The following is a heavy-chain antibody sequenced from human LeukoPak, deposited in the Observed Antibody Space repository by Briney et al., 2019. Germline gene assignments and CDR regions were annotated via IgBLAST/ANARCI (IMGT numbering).Heavy chain of an antibody. CDR1: GYTFSNFG. CDR3: ARDGTSTDDY. D-gene: IGHD2-2*01. Sequence: GASVKVSCKASGYTFSNFGISCVRQAPGQGLEWMGWISGNNDNPNYGQKFQGRFTVTTDSSTSTAYMELRDLRSDDTAVYYCARDGTSTDDYWGQGTLVTVSS. CDR2: ISGNNDNP. V-gene: IGHV1-18*01. J-gene: IGHJ4*02.